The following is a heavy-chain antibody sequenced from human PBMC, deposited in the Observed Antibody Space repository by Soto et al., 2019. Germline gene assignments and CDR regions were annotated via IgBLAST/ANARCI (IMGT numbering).Heavy chain of an antibody. J-gene: IGHJ6*02. V-gene: IGHV3-21*01. D-gene: IGHD3-3*01. CDR2: ITSSSMYI. Sequence: EVQLVESGGGLVKPGGSLRLSCAASGFSFDTYTMNWVRQAPGKGLEWLSSITSSSMYIHYADSLKGRFTISRDNAKNSLSLQMNSLGAEDTAVYYCARVRLGVVIMSMDVWGQGTTVTVSS. CDR3: ARVRLGVVIMSMDV. CDR1: GFSFDTYT.